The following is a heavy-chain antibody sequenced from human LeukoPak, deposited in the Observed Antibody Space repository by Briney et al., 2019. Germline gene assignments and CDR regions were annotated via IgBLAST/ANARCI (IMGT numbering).Heavy chain of an antibody. D-gene: IGHD6-13*01. CDR2: INPSGGST. CDR3: ARDRYSSSWNYYYYGMDV. J-gene: IGHJ6*04. Sequence: ASVKVSCKASGYTFTSYYTHWVRQAPGQGLEWMGIINPSGGSTSYAQKFQCRVTMTRDTSTSTVYMELSSLRSEDTAVYYCARDRYSSSWNYYYYGMDVWGKGTTVTVSS. V-gene: IGHV1-46*01. CDR1: GYTFTSYY.